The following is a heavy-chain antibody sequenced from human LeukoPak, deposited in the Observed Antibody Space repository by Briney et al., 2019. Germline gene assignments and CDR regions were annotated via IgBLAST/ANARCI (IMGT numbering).Heavy chain of an antibody. CDR2: ISGSGGST. V-gene: IGHV3-23*01. D-gene: IGHD4-11*01. CDR1: GFTFSSYA. CDR3: TKAQGGPTVHRCYFDY. Sequence: GGSLRLSCAASGFTFSSYAMSWVRQAPGKGLEWVSAISGSGGSTYYGDSVRGRFTISRDNSKNTLYLQMNSLRVEDTAVYYCTKAQGGPTVHRCYFDYWGQGTLVTVSS. J-gene: IGHJ4*02.